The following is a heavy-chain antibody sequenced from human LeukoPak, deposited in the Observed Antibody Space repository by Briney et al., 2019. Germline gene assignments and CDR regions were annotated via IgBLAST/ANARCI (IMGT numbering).Heavy chain of an antibody. V-gene: IGHV3-30-3*01. CDR2: ISYDGSNK. J-gene: IGHJ4*02. Sequence: HPGGSLRLSCAASGFTFSSYAMHWVRQAPGKGLEWVAVISYDGSNKYYADSVKGRFIISRDNSKNTLYLQMNSLRAEDTAVYYCARGASEWELLAGFGYWGQGTLVTVSS. CDR1: GFTFSSYA. CDR3: ARGASEWELLAGFGY. D-gene: IGHD1-26*01.